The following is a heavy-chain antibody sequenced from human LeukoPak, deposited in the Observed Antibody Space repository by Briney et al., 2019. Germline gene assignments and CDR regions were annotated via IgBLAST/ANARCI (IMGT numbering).Heavy chain of an antibody. V-gene: IGHV4-34*01. CDR3: ARGRYSGSYLYYYYGMDV. CDR2: INHSGST. CDR1: GGSFSGYY. D-gene: IGHD1-26*01. J-gene: IGHJ6*02. Sequence: SETLSLTCAVYGGSFSGYYWSWIRQPPGKGLEWIGEINHSGSTNYDPSLKSRVTISVDTSKNQFSLKLSSVTAADTAVYYCARGRYSGSYLYYYYGMDVWGQGTTVTVSS.